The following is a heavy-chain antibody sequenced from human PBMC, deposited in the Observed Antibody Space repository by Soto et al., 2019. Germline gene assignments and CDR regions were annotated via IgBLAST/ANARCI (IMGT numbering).Heavy chain of an antibody. J-gene: IGHJ4*02. D-gene: IGHD1-7*01. CDR2: IYRTGST. CDR1: GGSFTSNNW. CDR3: ASRDPGTSVDY. V-gene: IGHV4-4*02. Sequence: SETLSLTCAVSGGSFTSNNWWTWVRQPPGLGLEWIGEIYRTGSTNYNPSLKSRVTISLDKSENQFSLKVTSLTAADTAVYYCASRDPGTSVDYWGQGTLVTVSS.